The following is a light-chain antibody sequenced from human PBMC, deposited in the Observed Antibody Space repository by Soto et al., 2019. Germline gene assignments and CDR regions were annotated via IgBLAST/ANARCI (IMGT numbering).Light chain of an antibody. Sequence: DIQLTQSPSFLSASVGERVTITCRASQGISSYLAWYQQKPGKAPTLLIYDASTLQRGVPSRFSGSGSGTEFTLTISSLQPEDFATYYCQQLNSYPLTFGQGTRLEIK. CDR1: QGISSY. CDR2: DAS. J-gene: IGKJ5*01. CDR3: QQLNSYPLT. V-gene: IGKV1-9*01.